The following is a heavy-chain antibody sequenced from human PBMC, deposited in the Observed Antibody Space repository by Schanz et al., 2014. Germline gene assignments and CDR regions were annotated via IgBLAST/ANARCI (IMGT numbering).Heavy chain of an antibody. J-gene: IGHJ4*03. CDR2: IKSDGSST. D-gene: IGHD3-10*01. CDR1: GFTFSSHW. CDR3: ARGGFGEVSYFDY. V-gene: IGHV3-74*01. Sequence: EVQLVQSGGGLVQPGGSLRLSCAASGFTFSSHWMHWVRQVPGKGLVWVSRIKSDGSSTSYADSVKGRFTISRDNAKNTLYLQMNSLRPEDTAVYYCARGGFGEVSYFDYWGQGTMVTV.